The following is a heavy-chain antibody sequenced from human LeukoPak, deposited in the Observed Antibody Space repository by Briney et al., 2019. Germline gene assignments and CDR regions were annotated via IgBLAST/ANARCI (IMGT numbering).Heavy chain of an antibody. CDR3: AKDQMRLEVGYSYGNDY. CDR1: GFTFSSYA. CDR2: ISGSGGST. Sequence: PGGSLRLSCAASGFTFSSYAMSWVRQAPGKGLECVSAISGSGGSTYYADSVKGRFTISRDNYKNTLYLQMNSLRAEDTAVYYCAKDQMRLEVGYSYGNDYWGQGTLVTVSS. D-gene: IGHD5-18*01. V-gene: IGHV3-23*01. J-gene: IGHJ4*02.